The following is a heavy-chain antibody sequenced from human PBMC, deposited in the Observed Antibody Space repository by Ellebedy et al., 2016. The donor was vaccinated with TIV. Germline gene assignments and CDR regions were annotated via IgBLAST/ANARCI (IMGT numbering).Heavy chain of an antibody. CDR2: ISYDGSNK. CDR1: GFTFTTYA. V-gene: IGHV3-30-3*01. Sequence: GESLKISCAASGFTFTTYALSWVRQAPGKGLEWVAVISYDGSNKYYADSVKGRFTISRDNAKNSLYLQMNSLRAEDTAVYYCARAIVGATYDYWGQGTLVTVSS. J-gene: IGHJ4*02. D-gene: IGHD1-26*01. CDR3: ARAIVGATYDY.